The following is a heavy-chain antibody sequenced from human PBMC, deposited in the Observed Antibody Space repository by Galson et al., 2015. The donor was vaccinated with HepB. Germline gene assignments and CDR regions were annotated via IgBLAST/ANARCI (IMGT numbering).Heavy chain of an antibody. CDR1: GFTVSSNY. J-gene: IGHJ3*02. CDR2: IYSGGST. V-gene: IGHV3-53*04. CDR3: ARVSSFWSGSGSYAFDI. Sequence: SLRLSCAASGFTVSSNYMSWVRQAPGKGLEWVSVIYSGGSTYYADSVKGRFTISRHNSKNTLYLQMNSLRAEVTAVYYCARVSSFWSGSGSYAFDIWGQGTMVTVSS. D-gene: IGHD3-10*01.